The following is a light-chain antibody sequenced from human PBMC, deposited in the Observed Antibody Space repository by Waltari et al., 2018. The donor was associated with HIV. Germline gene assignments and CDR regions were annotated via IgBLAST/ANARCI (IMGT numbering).Light chain of an antibody. CDR3: LSTDITGTSYV. J-gene: IGLJ1*01. CDR1: VLPKQY. CDR2: KDN. Sequence: SFELTQPLSMSVSPGQTARITCPGDVLPKQYVHWYQQRAGQAPVLLIYKDNERPSGIPERFSGSSSGTTVTLTISGVQAEDEADYYCLSTDITGTSYVFGSGTKVTVI. V-gene: IGLV3-25*03.